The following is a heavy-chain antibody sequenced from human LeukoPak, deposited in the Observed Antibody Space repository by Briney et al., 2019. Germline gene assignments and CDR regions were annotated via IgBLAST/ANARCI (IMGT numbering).Heavy chain of an antibody. CDR3: ARGRRTMVRETWFDP. Sequence: ASVKVSCKASGYTFTSYDINWVRQAPGQGLEWMGWMNPNSGNTGYAQKFQGRVTMTRNTSISTAYMELSSLRSEDTAVYYCARGRRTMVRETWFDPWGQGTLVAVSS. CDR1: GYTFTSYD. J-gene: IGHJ5*02. CDR2: MNPNSGNT. V-gene: IGHV1-8*01. D-gene: IGHD3-10*01.